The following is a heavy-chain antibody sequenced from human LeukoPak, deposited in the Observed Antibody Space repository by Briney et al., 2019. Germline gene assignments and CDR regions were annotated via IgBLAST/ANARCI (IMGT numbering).Heavy chain of an antibody. J-gene: IGHJ5*02. Sequence: SETLSLTCTVSGGSIRSYYWSWIRQPPGKGLEWSGYIYYSGITNYNPSLKSRVTISVDTSKNQFSLKLSSVTAADTAVYYCARVRVGWFDPWGQGTLVTVSS. CDR3: ARVRVGWFDP. CDR1: GGSIRSYY. CDR2: IYYSGIT. V-gene: IGHV4-59*01.